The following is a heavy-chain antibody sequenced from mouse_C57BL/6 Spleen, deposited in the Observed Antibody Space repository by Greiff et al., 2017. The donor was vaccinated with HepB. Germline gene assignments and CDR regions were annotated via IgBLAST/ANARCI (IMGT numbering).Heavy chain of an antibody. CDR2: IYPGDGDT. J-gene: IGHJ3*01. Sequence: VKLVESGPELVKPGASVKISCKASGYAFSSSWMNWVKQRPGKGLEWIGRIYPGDGDTNYNGKFKGKATLTADKSSSTAYMQLSSLTSEDSAVYFCARGDYGSSYDWFAYWGQGTLVTVSA. V-gene: IGHV1-82*01. D-gene: IGHD1-1*01. CDR3: ARGDYGSSYDWFAY. CDR1: GYAFSSSW.